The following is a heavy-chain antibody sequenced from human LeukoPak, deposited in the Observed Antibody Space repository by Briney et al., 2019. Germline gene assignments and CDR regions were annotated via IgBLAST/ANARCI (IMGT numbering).Heavy chain of an antibody. J-gene: IGHJ4*02. D-gene: IGHD3-22*01. Sequence: GGSLRLSCAASGFTFSSYWMYWVRQAPGKGPVWVARINTDGSSLNYADSVKGRFTISRDNAKNTLYLQMNSLGAEDTAVYYCARRINYYDSSGYYYVRYYDSWGQGTLVAVSS. CDR1: GFTFSSYW. CDR2: INTDGSSL. CDR3: ARRINYYDSSGYYYVRYYDS. V-gene: IGHV3-74*01.